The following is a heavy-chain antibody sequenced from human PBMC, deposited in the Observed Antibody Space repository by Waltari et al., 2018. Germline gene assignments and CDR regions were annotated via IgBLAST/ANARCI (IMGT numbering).Heavy chain of an antibody. CDR1: GFIFSSYA. Sequence: EVQLLESGGGLVQPGGSLRLSCAASGFIFSSYAMSWFRQAPGKGVEWVSASSGSGGSTYYADSVKGRFTISRDNSKNALYLQRNSLRAEDTAVYYCAKDSSGWYYFDYWGQGTLVTVSS. CDR3: AKDSSGWYYFDY. V-gene: IGHV3-23*01. D-gene: IGHD6-19*01. CDR2: SSGSGGST. J-gene: IGHJ4*02.